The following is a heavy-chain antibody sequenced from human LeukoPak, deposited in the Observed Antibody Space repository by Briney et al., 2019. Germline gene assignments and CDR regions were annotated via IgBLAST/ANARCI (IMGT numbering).Heavy chain of an antibody. D-gene: IGHD5-24*01. CDR2: ISESSSHT. J-gene: IGHJ6*02. CDR1: GFVFSGYS. Sequence: GSLRLSCAASGFVFSGYSINWVRQAPGKGLEWVSYISESSSHTYYVDSVKGRFTISRDNAENSLYLQMSSLRAEDTGIYYCARDRAVKARIGGMDVWGQGTTVIVSS. V-gene: IGHV3-21*06. CDR3: ARDRAVKARIGGMDV.